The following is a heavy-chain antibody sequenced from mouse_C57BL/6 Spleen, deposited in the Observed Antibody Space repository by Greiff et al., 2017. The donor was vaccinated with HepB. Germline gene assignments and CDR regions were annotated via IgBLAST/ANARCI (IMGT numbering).Heavy chain of an antibody. CDR2: IRNKANGYTT. D-gene: IGHD1-1*01. CDR1: GFTFTDYY. V-gene: IGHV7-3*01. CDR3: ARSRYEALYYYGSSYGYFDY. Sequence: EVQLVESGGGLVQPGGSLSLSCAASGFTFTDYYMSWVRQPPGKALEWLGFIRNKANGYTTEYSASVKGRFTISRDNSQSILYLQMNALRAEDSATYYCARSRYEALYYYGSSYGYFDYWGQGTTLTVSS. J-gene: IGHJ2*01.